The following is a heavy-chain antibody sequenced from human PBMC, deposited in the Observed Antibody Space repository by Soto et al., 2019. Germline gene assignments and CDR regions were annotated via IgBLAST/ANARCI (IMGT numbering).Heavy chain of an antibody. V-gene: IGHV3-21*01. J-gene: IGHJ4*02. Sequence: GGSLRLSCAASGFTFSSYSMNWVRQAPGKGLEWVSSISSSSSYIYYADSVKGRFTISRDNAKNSLYLQMNSLRAEDTAVYYCALSADGYGSVFSYWGQGTLVTVS. CDR2: ISSSSSYI. D-gene: IGHD3-10*01. CDR3: ALSADGYGSVFSY. CDR1: GFTFSSYS.